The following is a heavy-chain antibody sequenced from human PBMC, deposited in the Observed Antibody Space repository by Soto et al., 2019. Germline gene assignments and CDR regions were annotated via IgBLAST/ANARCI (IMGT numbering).Heavy chain of an antibody. D-gene: IGHD2-15*01. V-gene: IGHV4-31*03. CDR2: IYYSGST. CDR1: GGSISSGGYY. J-gene: IGHJ6*02. CDR3: ARNCRGYYYYGMDV. Sequence: PSETLSLTCTVSGGSISSGGYYWSWIRQHPGKGLEWIGYIYYSGSTYYSPSLKSRVTISVDTSKNQFSLKLSSVTAADTAVYYCARNCRGYYYYGMDVWGQGTTVTVSS.